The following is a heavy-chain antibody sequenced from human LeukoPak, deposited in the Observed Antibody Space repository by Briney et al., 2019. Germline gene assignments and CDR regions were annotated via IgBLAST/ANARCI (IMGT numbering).Heavy chain of an antibody. D-gene: IGHD6-13*01. V-gene: IGHV1-2*02. Sequence: ASVNVSCKASGYTFTGYYMHWVRQAAGQGLERMGWINPNSGGTNYAQKFQGRVTMTRDTSISTAYMELSRLRSDDTAVYYCARDFSSSSWYFFFDYWGQGTLVTVSS. J-gene: IGHJ4*02. CDR3: ARDFSSSSWYFFFDY. CDR2: INPNSGGT. CDR1: GYTFTGYY.